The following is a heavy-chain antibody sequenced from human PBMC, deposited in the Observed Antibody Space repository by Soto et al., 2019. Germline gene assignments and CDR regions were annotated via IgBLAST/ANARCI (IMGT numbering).Heavy chain of an antibody. CDR2: IHYSGST. D-gene: IGHD1-26*01. J-gene: IGHJ4*02. V-gene: IGHV4-59*01. CDR1: DGSITNYY. CDR3: ARGWEILDY. Sequence: QVQLQESGPGLVKPSETLSLTCTVSDGSITNYYSSWMRQPPGKGLDWIGYIHYSGSTYFNPSLKSRVTLSVDTSKTQFSLRLSSVTATDTAVYYCARGWEILDYWGQGTLVTVPS.